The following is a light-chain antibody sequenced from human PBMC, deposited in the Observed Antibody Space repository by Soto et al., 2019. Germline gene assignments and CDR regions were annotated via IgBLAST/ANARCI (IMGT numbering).Light chain of an antibody. CDR2: RNN. CDR3: EAWDDSQNGDVV. V-gene: IGLV1-44*01. J-gene: IGLJ2*01. Sequence: QSVLTHPPSASGTPGQRVTISCSGSSYNIGSNTVSWYQQVPGTASSLLLYRNNLRPSGVPDRFSGSKSDTSASLAISGLQSEDEADYYCEAWDDSQNGDVVFGGGTQLTVL. CDR1: SYNIGSNT.